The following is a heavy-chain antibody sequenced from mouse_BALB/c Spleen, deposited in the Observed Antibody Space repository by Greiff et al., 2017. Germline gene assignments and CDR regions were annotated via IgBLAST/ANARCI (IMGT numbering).Heavy chain of an antibody. V-gene: IGHV1-5*01. D-gene: IGHD1-1*01. CDR2: IYPGNSDT. Sequence: VQLQQSGTVLARPGASVKMSCKASGYSFTSYWMHWVKQRPGQGLEWIGAIYPGNSDTSYNQKFKGKAKLTAVTSASTAYMELSSLTNEDSAVYYCTRSGGVYYYGSSPYWYFDVWGAGTTVTVSA. J-gene: IGHJ1*01. CDR1: GYSFTSYW. CDR3: TRSGGVYYYGSSPYWYFDV.